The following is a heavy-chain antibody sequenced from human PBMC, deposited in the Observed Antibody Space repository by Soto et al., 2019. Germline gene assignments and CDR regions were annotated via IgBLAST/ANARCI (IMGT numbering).Heavy chain of an antibody. CDR1: GYSFTSYG. Sequence: GASVKVSCKASGYSFTSYGISWVRQAPGQGPEWMGWISGHNGNTNHPQSLQGRVTMTTGTSRNTAYMELRSLRSDDTAVYYCARHRFNYYDDTVYYYFDYWGQGTLVTVSS. CDR3: ARHRFNYYDDTVYYYFDY. V-gene: IGHV1-18*04. CDR2: ISGHNGNT. J-gene: IGHJ4*02. D-gene: IGHD3-22*01.